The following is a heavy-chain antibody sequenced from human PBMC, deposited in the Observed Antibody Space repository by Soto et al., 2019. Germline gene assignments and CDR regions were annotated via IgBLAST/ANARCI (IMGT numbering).Heavy chain of an antibody. V-gene: IGHV3-7*03. D-gene: IGHD1-26*01. CDR3: AREAGSYYYYGMDV. CDR1: GFTFSSYG. CDR2: IKQDGSEK. J-gene: IGHJ6*02. Sequence: GGSLRLSCAASGFTFSSYGMGWVRQAPGKGLEWVANIKQDGSEKYYVDSVKGRFTISRDNAKNSLYLQMNSLRAEDTAVYYCAREAGSYYYYGMDVWGQGTTVTVSS.